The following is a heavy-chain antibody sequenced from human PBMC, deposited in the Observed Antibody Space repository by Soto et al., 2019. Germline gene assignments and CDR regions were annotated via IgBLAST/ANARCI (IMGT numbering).Heavy chain of an antibody. Sequence: ASVKVSCKASGYTFTGYYMHWVRQAPGQGLEWMGWINPNSGGTNYAQKFQGWVTMTRDTSISTAYMELSRLRSDDTAVYYCARERILYNYGMDVWGQGTTVTVSS. CDR2: INPNSGGT. CDR3: ARERILYNYGMDV. J-gene: IGHJ6*02. CDR1: GYTFTGYY. V-gene: IGHV1-2*04. D-gene: IGHD2-15*01.